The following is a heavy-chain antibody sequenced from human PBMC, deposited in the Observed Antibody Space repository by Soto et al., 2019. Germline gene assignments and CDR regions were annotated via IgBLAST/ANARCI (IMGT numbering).Heavy chain of an antibody. Sequence: SVKVSCKASGGTFSSYAISWVRQAPGQGLAWMGGIIPIFGTANYAQKFQGRVTITADKATSTAYMELSSLRSEDTAVYYCARRQYVCSGGCCRLYNWFDPWGQGTLVTVSS. V-gene: IGHV1-69*06. D-gene: IGHD2-15*01. CDR2: IIPIFGTA. CDR3: ARRQYVCSGGCCRLYNWFDP. CDR1: GGTFSSYA. J-gene: IGHJ5*02.